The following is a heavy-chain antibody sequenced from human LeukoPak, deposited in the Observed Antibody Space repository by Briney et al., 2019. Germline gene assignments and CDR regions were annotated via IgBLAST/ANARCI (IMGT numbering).Heavy chain of an antibody. CDR3: AKEVDVWGSYRPYYIDY. CDR2: ISGCGGST. Sequence: PGGSVTLSCAASGFTFSSYAMSWVREAPGEGLGGVSAISGCGGSTLYADPEKGRFTISRHNYKNALYLQINSLRAEDTAVYYGAKEVDVWGSYRPYYIDYWGQGTLVTVSS. J-gene: IGHJ4*02. CDR1: GFTFSSYA. V-gene: IGHV3-23*01. D-gene: IGHD3-16*02.